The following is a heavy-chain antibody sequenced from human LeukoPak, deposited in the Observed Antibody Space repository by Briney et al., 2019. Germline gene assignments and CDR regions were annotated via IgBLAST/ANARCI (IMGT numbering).Heavy chain of an antibody. V-gene: IGHV4-34*01. J-gene: IGHJ5*02. CDR1: GGSFSGYY. Sequence: SETLSLTCAVYGGSFSGYYWSWIRQPPGKGLEWIGEINHSGSTNYNPSLKSRVTISVDTSKNQFSLKLSSVTAADTAVYYCARDNWIRPYNWFDPWGQGTLVTVSS. D-gene: IGHD1-20*01. CDR3: ARDNWIRPYNWFDP. CDR2: INHSGST.